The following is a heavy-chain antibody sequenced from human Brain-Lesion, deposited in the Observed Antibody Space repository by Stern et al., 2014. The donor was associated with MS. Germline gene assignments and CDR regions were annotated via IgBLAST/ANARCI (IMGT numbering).Heavy chain of an antibody. V-gene: IGHV4-39*01. D-gene: IGHD2-15*01. CDR3: AGEEDIRYCSGGSCTGNWFDP. CDR2: IYYSGNT. Sequence: QLVESGPGLVKPSETLSLTCTVAGGSVSSTSYAWAWIRQPPGKGLEWIGTIYYSGNTYYSPSLKSRLTISLDTSKNQFSLQLGFVPAADTAVYYCAGEEDIRYCSGGSCTGNWFDPWGQGTLVTVSS. CDR1: GGSVSSTSYA. J-gene: IGHJ5*02.